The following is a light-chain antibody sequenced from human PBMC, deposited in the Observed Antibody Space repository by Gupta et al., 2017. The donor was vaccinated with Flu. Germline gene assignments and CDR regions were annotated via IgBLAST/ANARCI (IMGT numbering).Light chain of an antibody. CDR3: QQLNNSHPFIT. J-gene: IGKJ4*01. V-gene: IGKV3-11*01. CDR1: HSVGRY. Sequence: EVVLTQSPATLSLSPGDIATLSCRASHSVGRYVAWYQQKPGQAPRLLVCDAADRAEGVTARCSGSGVGADFTLTITSREPEDFELYYCQQLNNSHPFITFGGGTKVEIK. CDR2: DAA.